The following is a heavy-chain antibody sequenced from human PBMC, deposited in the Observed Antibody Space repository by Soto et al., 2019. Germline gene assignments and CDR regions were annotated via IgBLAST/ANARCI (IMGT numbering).Heavy chain of an antibody. D-gene: IGHD6-19*01. V-gene: IGHV1-2*04. J-gene: IGHJ3*02. CDR1: GDSLTVYY. CDR2: INPNSGGT. Sequence: GVSVTVSCTSSGDSLTVYYMHWVRQAPGKGLEWMGWINPNSGGTNYAQKFQGWVTMTRDTSISTAYMELSRLRSDDTAVYYCARAKDTSGWGTQFPAAFDIWGQGTMVTVSS. CDR3: ARAKDTSGWGTQFPAAFDI.